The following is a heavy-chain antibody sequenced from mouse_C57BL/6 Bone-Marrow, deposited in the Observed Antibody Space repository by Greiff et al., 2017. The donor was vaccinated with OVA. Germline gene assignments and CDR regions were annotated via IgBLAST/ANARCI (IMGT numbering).Heavy chain of an antibody. J-gene: IGHJ4*01. CDR3: AEAMDY. CDR1: GFTFSSYG. Sequence: DVQLVESGGDLVKPGGSLKLSCAASGFTFSSYGMSWVRQTPDKRLEWVATISSGGSYTYYPDSVKGRFTISRDNAKNTLYLQLSSLKAEDTAMYYGAEAMDYWGQGTTVTVAS. V-gene: IGHV5-6*01. CDR2: ISSGGSYT.